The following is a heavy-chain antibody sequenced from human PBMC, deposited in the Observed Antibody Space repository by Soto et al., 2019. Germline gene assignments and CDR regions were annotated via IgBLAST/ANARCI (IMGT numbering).Heavy chain of an antibody. CDR1: GASSSSRNYY. Sequence: RSEPLSLTCNVSGASSSSRNYYWGWIRQPPGKGLEWFGSIFYSGSTYYNPSLKSRVTISIVTSQNQFSLRLTSLTAADTAVYYCVSPLRIILPRQHVAYLATWGQ. J-gene: IGHJ5*02. D-gene: IGHD1-26*01. CDR3: VSPLRIILPRQHVAYLAT. V-gene: IGHV4-39*01. CDR2: IFYSGST.